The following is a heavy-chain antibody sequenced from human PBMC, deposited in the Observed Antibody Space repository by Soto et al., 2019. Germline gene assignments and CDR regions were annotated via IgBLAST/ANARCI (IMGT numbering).Heavy chain of an antibody. CDR1: GGTFSSYA. Sequence: ASVKVSCKASGGTFSSYAISWVRQAPGQGLEWMGGIIPIFGTANYAQKFQGRVTITADESTSTAYMELSSLRSEDTAVYYCARDREVVAATGAFDIWGQGTMVTVSS. CDR2: IIPIFGTA. D-gene: IGHD2-15*01. CDR3: ARDREVVAATGAFDI. V-gene: IGHV1-69*13. J-gene: IGHJ3*02.